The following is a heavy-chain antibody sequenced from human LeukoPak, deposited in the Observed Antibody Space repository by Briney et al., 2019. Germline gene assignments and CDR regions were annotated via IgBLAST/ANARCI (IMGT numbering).Heavy chain of an antibody. CDR1: GFTFTNFG. V-gene: IGHV3-23*01. Sequence: GGSLRLSCAASGFTFTNFGMSWVRQAPGKGLEWVSVISSSGGSTYYADSVRGRFTISRDTSKNTLYLQMNSLRAEDTAVYYCAERNSHAFDVWGQGTMVTVSS. CDR3: AERNSHAFDV. J-gene: IGHJ3*01. CDR2: ISSSGGST.